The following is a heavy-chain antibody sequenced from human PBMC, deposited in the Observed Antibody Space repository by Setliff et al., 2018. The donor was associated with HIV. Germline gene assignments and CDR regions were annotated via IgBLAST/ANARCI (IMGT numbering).Heavy chain of an antibody. CDR3: ARDQADVYNYLLSGASDF. V-gene: IGHV4-61*02. CDR1: GASISSGNYY. Sequence: KPSETLSLTCTVSGASISSGNYYWSWIRQPAGKGLEWIGRIYTSGSTNYNPSLKSRVTISLDTSKNQFSLKLSSVTAADTAVYYCARDQADVYNYLLSGASDFWGQGAMVTVSS. D-gene: IGHD3-10*01. J-gene: IGHJ3*01. CDR2: IYTSGST.